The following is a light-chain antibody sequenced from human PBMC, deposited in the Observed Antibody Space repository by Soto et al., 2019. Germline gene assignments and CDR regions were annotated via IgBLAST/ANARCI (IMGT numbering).Light chain of an antibody. CDR3: QQYNNWPLYT. CDR2: GAS. J-gene: IGKJ2*01. V-gene: IGKV3-15*01. CDR1: HSINSN. Sequence: EIVMTQSPGTLSVSPGERATLSCRASHSINSNLAWYQHKPGQAPRLLIYGASTRATGVPARFSGSGSGTEFTLTISSLQSEDCAVYYCQQYNNWPLYTFGQGTKLEIK.